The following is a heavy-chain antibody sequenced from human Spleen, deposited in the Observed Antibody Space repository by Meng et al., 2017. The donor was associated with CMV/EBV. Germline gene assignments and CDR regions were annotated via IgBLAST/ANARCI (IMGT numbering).Heavy chain of an antibody. CDR2: INPNSGGT. CDR1: GYTFTAYY. J-gene: IGHJ4*02. V-gene: IGHV1-2*02. Sequence: ASVKVSCKTSGYTFTAYYMHWVRQAPGQGLEWMGWINPNSGGTNYAQNFQGRVTMTRDTSISTAYMELSRLRSDDTAVYYCARVPVWGLGLFDYWGQGTLVTVSS. CDR3: ARVPVWGLGLFDY. D-gene: IGHD1-14*01.